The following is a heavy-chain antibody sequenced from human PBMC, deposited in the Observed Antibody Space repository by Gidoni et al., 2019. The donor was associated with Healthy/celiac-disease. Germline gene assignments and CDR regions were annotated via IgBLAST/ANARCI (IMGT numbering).Heavy chain of an antibody. CDR2: ISYDGSNK. D-gene: IGHD3-22*01. CDR3: ARDPFDYYDSSFLLTSV. CDR1: ASTFSSYA. J-gene: IGHJ3*01. Sequence: QVQLGESGGGVVKPGRPMSRSWAATASTFSSYAMHWVRQAPGKGLEWVAVISYDGSNKYYADSVKGRFTISRDNSKNTLYLQMNSLRAEDTAVYYCARDPFDYYDSSFLLTSVWGQGTMVTVSS. V-gene: IGHV3-30*04.